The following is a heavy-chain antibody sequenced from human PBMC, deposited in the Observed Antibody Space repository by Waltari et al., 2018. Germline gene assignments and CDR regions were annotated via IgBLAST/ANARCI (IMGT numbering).Heavy chain of an antibody. Sequence: QVQLQESGPGLVKPSETLSLTCTVSGGSISSYYWSWIRQPAGKGLEWIGRIYTNEATNYNPSVKIRVTRSVNTSKNQFSLKRSSGTAADTAVYYCARDSNDVWSGYSNWFDPWGQGTLVTVSS. V-gene: IGHV4-4*07. J-gene: IGHJ5*02. CDR1: GGSISSYY. CDR3: ARDSNDVWSGYSNWFDP. D-gene: IGHD3-3*01. CDR2: IYTNEAT.